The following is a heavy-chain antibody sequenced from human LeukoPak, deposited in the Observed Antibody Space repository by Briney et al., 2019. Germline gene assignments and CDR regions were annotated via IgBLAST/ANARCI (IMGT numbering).Heavy chain of an antibody. CDR3: ASHSGSHRADAFDI. CDR1: GGTFSSYA. V-gene: IGHV1-69*13. Sequence: SVKVSCKASGGTFSSYAISWVRQAPGQGLEWMGGIIPIFGTANYAQKFQGRVTITADESTSTAYMELSSLRSEDTAVYYCASHSGSHRADAFDIWGQGTVVTVSS. D-gene: IGHD1-26*01. J-gene: IGHJ3*02. CDR2: IIPIFGTA.